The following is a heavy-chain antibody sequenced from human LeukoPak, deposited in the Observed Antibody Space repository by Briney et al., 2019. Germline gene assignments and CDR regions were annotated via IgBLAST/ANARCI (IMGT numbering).Heavy chain of an antibody. CDR1: GGSFSGYY. V-gene: IGHV4-34*01. D-gene: IGHD6-19*01. CDR2: INHSGST. Sequence: SETLSLTCAVYGGSFSGYYWSWIRQPPGKGLEWIGEINHSGSTNYNPSLKSRVTISVDKSKNQFSLKLSSVTAADTAVYYCARGYSSGGYNWFDPWGQGTLVTVSS. CDR3: ARGYSSGGYNWFDP. J-gene: IGHJ5*02.